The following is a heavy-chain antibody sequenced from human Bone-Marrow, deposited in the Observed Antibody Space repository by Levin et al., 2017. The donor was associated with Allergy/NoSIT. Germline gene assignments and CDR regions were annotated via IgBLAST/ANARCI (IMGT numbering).Heavy chain of an antibody. V-gene: IGHV1-18*01. D-gene: IGHD3-10*01. CDR1: GYTFSIYG. Sequence: ASVKVSCKTSGYTFSIYGIGWVRQAPGQGLEWMGWISAYSGNTNYAQKFQGRVTMTTDTSTSTAYMELRSLRSDDTAVYFCARVGELRLDYWGQGTLVTVSS. CDR2: ISAYSGNT. J-gene: IGHJ4*02. CDR3: ARVGELRLDY.